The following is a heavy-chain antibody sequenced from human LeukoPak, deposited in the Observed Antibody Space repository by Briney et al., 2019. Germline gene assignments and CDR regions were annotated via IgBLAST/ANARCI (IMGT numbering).Heavy chain of an antibody. CDR3: ARDYYYDSSGYDY. CDR1: GGSFSGYY. J-gene: IGHJ4*02. V-gene: IGHV4-34*01. Sequence: SETLSLTCAVDGGSFSGYYWSWIRQPPGKGLEWIGEINHSGSTNYNPSLKSRVTISVDTSKNQFSLKLSSVTAADTAVYYCARDYYYDSSGYDYWGQGTLVTVSS. CDR2: INHSGST. D-gene: IGHD3-22*01.